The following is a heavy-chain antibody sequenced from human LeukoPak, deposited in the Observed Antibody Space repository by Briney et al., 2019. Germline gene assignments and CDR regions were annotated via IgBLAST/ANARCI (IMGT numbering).Heavy chain of an antibody. V-gene: IGHV1-18*01. CDR3: ARLYCSGGSCYTDDAFDI. J-gene: IGHJ3*02. CDR1: GYTFTSYG. Sequence: GASVKVSCKASGYTFTSYGISWVRHAPGQGLEWMGWISAYNGNTNYAQKLQGRVTMTTDTSASTAYMELRSLRSDDTAVYYCARLYCSGGSCYTDDAFDIWGQGTMVTVSS. D-gene: IGHD2-15*01. CDR2: ISAYNGNT.